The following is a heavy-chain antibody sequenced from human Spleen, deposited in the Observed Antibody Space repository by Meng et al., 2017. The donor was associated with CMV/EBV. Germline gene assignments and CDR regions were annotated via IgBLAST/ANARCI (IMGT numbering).Heavy chain of an antibody. D-gene: IGHD3-3*01. CDR3: TINLGGTNTYYDFWSGRRLYGMDV. J-gene: IGHJ6*02. CDR2: IKSKTDGGTT. CDR1: GFTFSNAW. V-gene: IGHV3-15*01. Sequence: GESLKISCAASGFTFSNAWMSWVRQAPGKGLEWVGRIKSKTDGGTTDYAAPVKGRFTISRDDSKNTLYLQMNSLKTEDTAVYYCTINLGGTNTYYDFWSGRRLYGMDVWGQGTTVTVSS.